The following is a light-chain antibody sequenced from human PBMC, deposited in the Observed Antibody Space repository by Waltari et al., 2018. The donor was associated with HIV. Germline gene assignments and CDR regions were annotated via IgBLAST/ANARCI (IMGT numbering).Light chain of an antibody. CDR1: STASRFYPY. V-gene: IGLV2-14*03. CDR3: ASNRLDYTLI. CDR2: DIT. Sequence: HSALTQPASVSGFLGQSINISCTGLSTASRFYPYVLWYQQHPGKIPRLIIFDITNRPSGVSDHFSGSRSGNSASLTFSGLQSGDEAHYYCASNRLDYTLIFGGGTKLTVL. J-gene: IGLJ2*01.